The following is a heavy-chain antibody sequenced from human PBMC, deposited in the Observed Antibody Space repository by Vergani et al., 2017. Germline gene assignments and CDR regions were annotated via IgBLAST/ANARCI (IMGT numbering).Heavy chain of an antibody. V-gene: IGHV1-46*03. Sequence: QVQLVQSGAEVKKPGSSVKVSCKASGGTFSSYTISWVRQAPGQGLEWMGIINPSGGSTSYAQKFQGRVTMTRDTSTSTVYMELSSLRSEDTAVYYCASSGYYAPMDVWGQGTTVTVSS. CDR1: GGTFSSYT. CDR3: ASSGYYAPMDV. CDR2: INPSGGST. D-gene: IGHD3-3*01. J-gene: IGHJ6*02.